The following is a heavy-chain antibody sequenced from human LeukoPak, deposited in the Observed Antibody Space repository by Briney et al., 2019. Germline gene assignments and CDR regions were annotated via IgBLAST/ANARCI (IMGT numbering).Heavy chain of an antibody. V-gene: IGHV4-34*01. Sequence: MASETLSLTCAVSGGSISSGGYSWSWIRQPPGKGLEWIGEINHSGSTNYNPSLKSRVTISVDTSKNQFSLKLSSVTAADTAVYYCARGTVRMVRRESTIDYWGQGTLVTVSS. J-gene: IGHJ4*02. D-gene: IGHD3-10*01. CDR2: INHSGST. CDR1: GGSISSGGYS. CDR3: ARGTVRMVRRESTIDY.